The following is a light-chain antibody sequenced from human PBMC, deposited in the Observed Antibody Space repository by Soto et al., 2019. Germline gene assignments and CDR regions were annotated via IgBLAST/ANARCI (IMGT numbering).Light chain of an antibody. J-gene: IGKJ1*01. CDR3: QQYNNWPWT. CDR2: GAS. V-gene: IGKV3-15*01. CDR1: QSVSSN. Sequence: EIVLTQSPGTLSLSPGERATLSCRASQSVSSNLAWYQQKPGQAPRLIIYGASTRATSFPARFSGSGSGTDFTLTISSLQSEDFAVYYCQQYNNWPWTFGQGTKVDIK.